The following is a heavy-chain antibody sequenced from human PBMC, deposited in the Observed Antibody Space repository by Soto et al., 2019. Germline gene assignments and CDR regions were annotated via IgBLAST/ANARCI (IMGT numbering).Heavy chain of an antibody. CDR3: AIGPRGTIPTYYYYSGMDV. Sequence: SVKVSCKASGGTFSSYAISWVRQAPGQGLEWMGGIIPIFGTANYAQKFQGRVTITADESTSTAYMELSSLRSEDTAVYYCAIGPRGTIPTYYYYSGMDVWGQGTTVTVSS. V-gene: IGHV1-69*13. D-gene: IGHD3-16*01. CDR1: GGTFSSYA. CDR2: IIPIFGTA. J-gene: IGHJ6*02.